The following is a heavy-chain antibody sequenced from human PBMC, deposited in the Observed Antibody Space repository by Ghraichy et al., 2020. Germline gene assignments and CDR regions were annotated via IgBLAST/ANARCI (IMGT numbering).Heavy chain of an antibody. J-gene: IGHJ3*02. CDR2: FDPEDGET. Sequence: ASVKVSCKVSGYTLTELSMHWVRQAPGKGLEWMGGFDPEDGETIYAQKFQGRVTMTEDTSTDTAYMELSSLRSEDTAVYYCATYTSDDLRIGGGLVNAFDIWGQGTMVTVSS. CDR3: ATYTSDDLRIGGGLVNAFDI. D-gene: IGHD3/OR15-3a*01. V-gene: IGHV1-24*01. CDR1: GYTLTELS.